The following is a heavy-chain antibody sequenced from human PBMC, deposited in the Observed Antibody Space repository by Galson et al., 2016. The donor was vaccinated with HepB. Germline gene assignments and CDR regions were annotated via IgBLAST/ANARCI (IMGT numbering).Heavy chain of an antibody. CDR1: GHTFINYH. V-gene: IGHV1-18*01. CDR2: ISADKGNT. J-gene: IGHJ6*02. Sequence: SVKVSCKASGHTFINYHITWVRQAPGQGLEWMGRISADKGNTNYAQKFQGRVTMTTDTSTSTVYIELRSLRSDDTAVYYCARKKDYYGMDVWGQGTSVTVSS. CDR3: ARKKDYYGMDV.